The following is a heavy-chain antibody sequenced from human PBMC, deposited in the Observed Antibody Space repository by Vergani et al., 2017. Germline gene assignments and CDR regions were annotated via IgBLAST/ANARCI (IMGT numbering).Heavy chain of an antibody. D-gene: IGHD3-16*01. CDR1: GYNFPIHW. CDR2: IYPGDSDT. V-gene: IGHV5-51*01. Sequence: EVQLVQSGAEVKKPGESLKISCKASGYNFPIHWIGWVRQMPGKGLEWMEVIYPGDSDTRYNPSFQGQVIISVDKSVSTVYLQWSNLKSSDTAMYYCGRAQGFSYNYGSDYWGQGTLVTVSS. CDR3: GRAQGFSYNYGSDY. J-gene: IGHJ4*02.